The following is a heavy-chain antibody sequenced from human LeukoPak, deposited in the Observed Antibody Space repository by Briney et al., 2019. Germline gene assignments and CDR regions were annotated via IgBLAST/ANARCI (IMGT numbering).Heavy chain of an antibody. V-gene: IGHV4-31*03. Sequence: PSETLSLTCTVSGGSISSGGYYWSWIRQHPGKGLEWIGYIYYSGSTYYNPSLKSRVTISVDTSKNQFSLKLSSVTAADTAVYYCARNTVEYYDSSGYIDYWGQGTLVTVSS. D-gene: IGHD3-22*01. CDR3: ARNTVEYYDSSGYIDY. J-gene: IGHJ4*02. CDR2: IYYSGST. CDR1: GGSISSGGYY.